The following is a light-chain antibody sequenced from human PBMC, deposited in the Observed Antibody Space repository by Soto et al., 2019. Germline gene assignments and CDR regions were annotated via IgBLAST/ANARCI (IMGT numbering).Light chain of an antibody. J-gene: IGLJ2*01. CDR2: DVI. CDR1: SSDVGAHNY. V-gene: IGLV2-14*01. CDR3: SSYASSGTVI. Sequence: QSALTQPASVSGSPGQSITISCTGTSSDVGAHNYVTWYQQHPVKAPKLMIYDVISRPSGISNRFSGSKSGNTASLTISGVQAEDEADYYCSSYASSGTVIFGGGTKVTVL.